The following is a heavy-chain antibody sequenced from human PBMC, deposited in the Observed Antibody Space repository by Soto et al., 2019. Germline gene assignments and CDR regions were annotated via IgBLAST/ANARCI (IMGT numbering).Heavy chain of an antibody. J-gene: IGHJ4*02. CDR1: GFTFSSYG. CDR3: AKDKFGVVMLYFDY. V-gene: IGHV3-30*18. Sequence: QPGGSLRLSCAASGFTFSSYGMHWVRQAPGKGLEWVAVISYDGSNKYYADSVKGRFTISRDNSKNTLYLQMNSLRAEDTAVYYCAKDKFGVVMLYFDYWGQGPLVTVSP. CDR2: ISYDGSNK. D-gene: IGHD3-3*01.